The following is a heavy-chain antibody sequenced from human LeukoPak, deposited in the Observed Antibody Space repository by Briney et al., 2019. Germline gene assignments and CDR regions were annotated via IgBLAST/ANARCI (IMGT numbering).Heavy chain of an antibody. D-gene: IGHD2-2*03. V-gene: IGHV3-23*01. CDR3: AKRKALHGFGAFDH. J-gene: IGHJ4*02. Sequence: PGGSLRLSCAASGFTFSNYAMSWVRQAPGKGLEWVSSISSSGDRTYYADSVKGRLTISRDNSKSTLYLQMNSLRAEDTAVYYCAKRKALHGFGAFDHWGQGTLVTVSS. CDR2: ISSSGDRT. CDR1: GFTFSNYA.